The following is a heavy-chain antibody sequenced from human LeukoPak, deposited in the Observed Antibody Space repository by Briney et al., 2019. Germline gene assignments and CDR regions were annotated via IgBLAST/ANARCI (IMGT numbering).Heavy chain of an antibody. CDR3: AREGYSRGYYGMDV. V-gene: IGHV4-30-2*01. CDR2: IYHSGST. J-gene: IGHJ6*02. CDR1: GGSISSGGYS. Sequence: SETLSLTCAVSGGSISSGGYSWSWIRQPPGKGLEWIGYIYHSGSTYYNPSLKSRVTISVDRSKNQFSLKLSSVTAADTAVYYCAREGYSRGYYGMDVWGQGTTVTVSS. D-gene: IGHD4-11*01.